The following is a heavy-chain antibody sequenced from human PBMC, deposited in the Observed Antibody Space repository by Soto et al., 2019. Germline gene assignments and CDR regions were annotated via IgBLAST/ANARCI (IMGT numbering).Heavy chain of an antibody. CDR2: INAGYGNT. V-gene: IGHV1-3*01. J-gene: IGHJ4*02. CDR3: AIDPDPPAAYFN. Sequence: QVQLVQSGAEVKKPGASVKVSCKASGYTFTSYAMHWVRQAPGQRLEWMGWINAGYGNTKYSQKFQGRVTITRDTSASTAYMELSSLRSEDTAVYYCAIDPDPPAAYFNWGQGTLVTVSS. CDR1: GYTFTSYA. D-gene: IGHD1-26*01.